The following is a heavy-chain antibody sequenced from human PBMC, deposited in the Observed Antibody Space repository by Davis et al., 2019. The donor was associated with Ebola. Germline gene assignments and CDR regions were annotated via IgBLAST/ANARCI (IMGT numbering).Heavy chain of an antibody. CDR2: IYAGDSDT. CDR1: GYSFTSYW. J-gene: IGHJ4*02. D-gene: IGHD5-24*01. V-gene: IGHV5-51*01. Sequence: GESLKISCKGSGYSFTSYWIGWLRQMPGRGLEWMGIIYAGDSDTRYSPSFQGQVTISADKSISTAYLQWSSLKASDTAIYYCARGTNGYNPGGYFDSWGQGTLVTVSS. CDR3: ARGTNGYNPGGYFDS.